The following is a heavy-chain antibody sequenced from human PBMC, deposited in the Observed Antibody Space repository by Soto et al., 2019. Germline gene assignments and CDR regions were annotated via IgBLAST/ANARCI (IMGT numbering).Heavy chain of an antibody. V-gene: IGHV5-10-1*01. CDR1: GYSFAGYW. D-gene: IGHD3-22*01. J-gene: IGHJ4*02. CDR2: IDPSDSQT. Sequence: EALKISCKGSGYSFAGYWITWVLQKPGKGLEWMGRIDPSDSQTYYSPSFRGHVTISVTKSTTTVFLQWSSLRASDTAMYYCARQIYDSDTGPNFQYYFDSWGQGTPVTVSS. CDR3: ARQIYDSDTGPNFQYYFDS.